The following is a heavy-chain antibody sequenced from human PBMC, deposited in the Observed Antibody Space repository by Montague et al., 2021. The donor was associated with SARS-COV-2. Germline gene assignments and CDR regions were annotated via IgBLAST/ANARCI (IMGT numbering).Heavy chain of an antibody. J-gene: IGHJ5*02. CDR2: IHYSGST. D-gene: IGHD1-26*01. CDR1: GGSIRSENYY. V-gene: IGHV4-31*03. CDR3: ARDGTAGDWFDP. Sequence: TLSLTCTVSGGSIRSENYYWSWIRQHPGKGLEWIGYIHYSGSTDYNPSLNSRVSISVDTSKSQFSLKLRSVTAADTAVYFCARDGTAGDWFDPWGQGTLVTVSS.